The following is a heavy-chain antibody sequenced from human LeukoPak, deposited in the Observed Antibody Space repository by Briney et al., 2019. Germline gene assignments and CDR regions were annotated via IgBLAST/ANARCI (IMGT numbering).Heavy chain of an antibody. Sequence: GGSLRVSCAASGYTFDDYTMHWVRQAPGKGLEWVSLISWDGGSTYYADSVKGRFTISRDNSKNSLYLQMNSLRTEDTALYYCAKAGAARLHYYYMDVWGKGTTVTVSS. D-gene: IGHD6-6*01. J-gene: IGHJ6*03. V-gene: IGHV3-43*01. CDR2: ISWDGGST. CDR3: AKAGAARLHYYYMDV. CDR1: GYTFDDYT.